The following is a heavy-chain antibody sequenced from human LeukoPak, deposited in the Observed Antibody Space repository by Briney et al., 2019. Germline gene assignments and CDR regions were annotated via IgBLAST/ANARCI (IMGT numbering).Heavy chain of an antibody. CDR1: GGSFSGYY. CDR3: ARGPARWTAYDY. CDR2: INHSGST. V-gene: IGHV4-34*01. D-gene: IGHD5-24*01. J-gene: IGHJ4*02. Sequence: SETLSLTCAVYGGSFSGYYWSWIRQPPGKGLEWIGEINHSGSTNYNPSLKSRVTISVDTSKNQFSLKLSSVTAADTAVYYCARGPARWTAYDYWGQGTLVTVSS.